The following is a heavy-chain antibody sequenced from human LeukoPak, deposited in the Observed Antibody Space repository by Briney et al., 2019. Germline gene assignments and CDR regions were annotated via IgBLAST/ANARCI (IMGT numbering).Heavy chain of an antibody. CDR1: GFTFSSYE. J-gene: IGHJ4*02. V-gene: IGHV3-48*03. D-gene: IGHD5-18*01. Sequence: PGGSLRLSCAASGFTFSSYEMNWVRQAPGKGLEWVSYISSSGSTIYYADSVKGRFTISRDNAKNSLYLQMNGLRAEDTAVYYCARDLVNTGMVGFDYWGQGTLVTVSS. CDR3: ARDLVNTGMVGFDY. CDR2: ISSSGSTI.